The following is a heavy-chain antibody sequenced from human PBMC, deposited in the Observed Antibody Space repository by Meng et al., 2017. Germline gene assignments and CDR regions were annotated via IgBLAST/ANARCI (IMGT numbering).Heavy chain of an antibody. J-gene: IGHJ6*02. CDR2: IKSKTDGGTT. V-gene: IGHV3-15*01. Sequence: GESLKISCAASGFTFSSYSMNWVRQAPGKGLEWVGRIKSKTDGGTTDYAAPVKGRFTISRDDSKNTLYLQMNSLKTEDTAVYYCTTLIKYCSSTSCYFGYYYYGMDVWGQGTTVTVSS. CDR1: GFTFSSYS. CDR3: TTLIKYCSSTSCYFGYYYYGMDV. D-gene: IGHD2-2*01.